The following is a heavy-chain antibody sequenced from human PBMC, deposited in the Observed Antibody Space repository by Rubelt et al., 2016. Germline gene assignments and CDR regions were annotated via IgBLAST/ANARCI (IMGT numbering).Heavy chain of an antibody. J-gene: IGHJ5*02. CDR1: GGSFPNYY. D-gene: IGHD1-1*01. CDR2: ILQSGIT. Sequence: QVQLQQWGAGLLKPSETLSLTCGVYGGSFPNYYWSWLRQPPGKKPEWIGEILQSGITHYNPSLESRATRAIGTSKDHFSLRLSSVTAADTAVYYCTTGVRSQLRTSWGLGTLVTVFS. CDR3: TTGVRSQLRTS. V-gene: IGHV4-34*01.